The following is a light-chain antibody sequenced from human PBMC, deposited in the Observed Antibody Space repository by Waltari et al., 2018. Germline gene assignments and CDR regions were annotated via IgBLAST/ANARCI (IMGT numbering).Light chain of an antibody. CDR2: DTS. V-gene: IGKV3-20*01. CDR1: QTVRTTY. Sequence: IVSTPSPRTLPTSPREMSPLSCRASQTVRTTYVAWYQQKPGQAPTLLIYDTSSRATGIPDRFSGSGSGTDFSLTISSLEPEDFAVYYCQQYDISPLTFGGGTKVETK. J-gene: IGKJ4*01. CDR3: QQYDISPLT.